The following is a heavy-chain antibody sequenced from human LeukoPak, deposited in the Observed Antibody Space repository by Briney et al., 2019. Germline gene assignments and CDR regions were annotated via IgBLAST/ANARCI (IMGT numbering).Heavy chain of an antibody. CDR3: ARGVVVPAAIPPFDY. Sequence: SETLSLTCTVSGGSISSYYWSWIRQPPGKGLEWIGYIYYSGSTNYNPSLKSRVTISVDTSKNQFSLKLSSVTAADTAVYYCARGVVVPAAIPPFDYWGQGTLVTVSS. CDR1: GGSISSYY. D-gene: IGHD2-2*02. CDR2: IYYSGST. J-gene: IGHJ4*02. V-gene: IGHV4-59*01.